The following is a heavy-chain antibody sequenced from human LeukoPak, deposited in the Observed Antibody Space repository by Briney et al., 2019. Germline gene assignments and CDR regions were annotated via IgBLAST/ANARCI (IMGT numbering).Heavy chain of an antibody. CDR1: GFTFSSYE. CDR2: ISSSGSTI. D-gene: IGHD4-17*01. J-gene: IGHJ4*02. CDR3: AREVDYGDYNDY. Sequence: TGGSLRLSCAASGFTFSSYEMTWVRQAPGKGLEWVSYISSSGSTIYYADSVKGRFTISRDNSKNTLYLQMNSLRAEDTAVYYCAREVDYGDYNDYWGQGTLVTVSS. V-gene: IGHV3-48*03.